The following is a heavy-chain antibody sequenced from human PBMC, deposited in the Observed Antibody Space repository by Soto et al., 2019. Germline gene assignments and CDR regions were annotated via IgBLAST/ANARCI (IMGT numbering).Heavy chain of an antibody. J-gene: IGHJ4*02. CDR1: GFTFSSYW. CDR2: IKQDGSEK. V-gene: IGHV3-7*01. D-gene: IGHD6-13*01. CDR3: ARVGLSSSWPLDY. Sequence: EVQLVESGGGLVQPGGSLRLSCAASGFTFSSYWMSWVRQAPGKGLEWVANIKQDGSEKYYVDSVKGRFTISRDNAKNSLYLQMNSLRAEDTAVYYWARVGLSSSWPLDYWGQGTLVTVSS.